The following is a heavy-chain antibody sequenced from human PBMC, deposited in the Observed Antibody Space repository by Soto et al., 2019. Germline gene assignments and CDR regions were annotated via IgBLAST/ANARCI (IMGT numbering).Heavy chain of an antibody. CDR2: INAGNGNT. V-gene: IGHV1-3*01. Sequence: GASVKVSCKASGYTFTSYAMHWVRQAPGQRLEWMGWINAGNGNTKYSQKFQGRVTITRDTSASTAYMELSSLRSEDTAVYYCARDPNPYYYDSSGYLDYWGQGTLVTVS. CDR1: GYTFTSYA. CDR3: ARDPNPYYYDSSGYLDY. D-gene: IGHD3-22*01. J-gene: IGHJ4*02.